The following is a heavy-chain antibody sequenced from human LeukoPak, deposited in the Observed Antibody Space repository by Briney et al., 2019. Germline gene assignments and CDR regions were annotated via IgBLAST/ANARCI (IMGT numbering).Heavy chain of an antibody. J-gene: IGHJ4*02. CDR2: ISSSSSYI. V-gene: IGHV3-21*01. CDR3: ARDQSPADPMAYDYVWGSYRQGYFDY. D-gene: IGHD3-16*02. Sequence: GGSLRLSCAASGFTFSSYSMNWVRQAPGKGLEWVSSISSSSSYIYYADSVKGRFTISRDNAKNSLYLQLNSLRAEDTAVYYCARDQSPADPMAYDYVWGSYRQGYFDYWGQGTLVTVSS. CDR1: GFTFSSYS.